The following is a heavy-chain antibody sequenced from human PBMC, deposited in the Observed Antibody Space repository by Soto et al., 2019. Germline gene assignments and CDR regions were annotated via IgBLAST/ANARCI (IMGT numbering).Heavy chain of an antibody. V-gene: IGHV4-34*01. D-gene: IGHD6-6*01. J-gene: IGHJ6*02. CDR2: INHSGST. CDR1: GGSISSYY. Sequence: SETLSLTCTVSGGSISSYYWSWIRQPPGKGLEWIGEINHSGSTNYNPSLKSRVTISVDTSKNQFSLKLSSVTAADTAVYYCARASSSSTYYYGMDVWGQGTTVTVSS. CDR3: ARASSSSTYYYGMDV.